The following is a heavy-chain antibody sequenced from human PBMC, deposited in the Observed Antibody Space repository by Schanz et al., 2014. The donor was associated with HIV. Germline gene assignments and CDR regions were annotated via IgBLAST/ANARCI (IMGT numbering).Heavy chain of an antibody. D-gene: IGHD3-3*01. CDR2: IYQSGGT. Sequence: QVQLQQTGAGLLKPSETLTLTCVVYGGSFSGHYWSWIRQSPGKGLEWIGEIYQSGGTDYSPSFKSRITTSLDTSKKQVPLKLRLVTAADTAVYYCGRGTDDFPPDSWGQGTQVIVSS. V-gene: IGHV4-34*01. CDR3: GRGTDDFPPDS. CDR1: GGSFSGHY. J-gene: IGHJ4*02.